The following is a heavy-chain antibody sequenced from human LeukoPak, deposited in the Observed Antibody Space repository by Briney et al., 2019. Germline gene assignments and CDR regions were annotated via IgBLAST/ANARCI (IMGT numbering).Heavy chain of an antibody. D-gene: IGHD6-6*01. CDR3: ARQRHSSSSLNFYYYYYMDV. Sequence: SETLSLTRTVSGGSINSSSYYWGWIRQPPGKGLEWIGSIYYSGSTYYNPSLKSRVTISVDTSKNQFSLKLSSVTAADTALYYCARQRHSSSSLNFYYYYYMDVWGKGTTVTVSS. CDR1: GGSINSSSYY. J-gene: IGHJ6*03. V-gene: IGHV4-39*01. CDR2: IYYSGST.